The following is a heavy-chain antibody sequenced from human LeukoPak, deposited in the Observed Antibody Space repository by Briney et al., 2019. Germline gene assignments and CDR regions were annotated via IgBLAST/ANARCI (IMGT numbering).Heavy chain of an antibody. Sequence: SVKVSCKASGGTFSSYAISWVRQAPGQGLEWMGRVIPILGIANYAQKFQGRVTITADKSTSTAYMELSSLRSEDTAVYYCAGGLAANNNWFDPWGQGTLVTVSS. CDR3: AGGLAANNNWFDP. V-gene: IGHV1-69*04. CDR2: VIPILGIA. J-gene: IGHJ5*02. D-gene: IGHD6-13*01. CDR1: GGTFSSYA.